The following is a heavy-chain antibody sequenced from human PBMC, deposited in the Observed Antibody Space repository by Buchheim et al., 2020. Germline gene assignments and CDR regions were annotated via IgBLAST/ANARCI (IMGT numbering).Heavy chain of an antibody. D-gene: IGHD4/OR15-4a*01. V-gene: IGHV5-10-1*01. Sequence: EVQLVQSGAEVKKPGESLRISCKGSGYRFSSYWINWVRQVPGKGLEWMGKIDTDNYYSNYSPSFDGHVSFSADKSISTAFLQWSSLTASDTAIYYCVAEGYAYGADSDYWGQGTL. J-gene: IGHJ4*02. CDR3: VAEGYAYGADSDY. CDR1: GYRFSSYW. CDR2: IDTDNYYS.